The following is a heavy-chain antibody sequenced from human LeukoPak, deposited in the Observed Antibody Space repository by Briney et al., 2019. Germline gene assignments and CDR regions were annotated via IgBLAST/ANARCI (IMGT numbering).Heavy chain of an antibody. CDR1: GFTFSDYY. J-gene: IGHJ4*02. CDR2: ISSSSSYT. CDR3: ARPVDSGTYYRYFDY. V-gene: IGHV3-11*06. Sequence: GGSLRLSCAASGFTFSDYYMSWIRQAPGKGLEWVSYISSSSSYTNYADSVKGRFTISRDNAKNSLYLQMNSLRAEDTAVYYCARPVDSGTYYRYFDYWGQGTLVTVSS. D-gene: IGHD1-26*01.